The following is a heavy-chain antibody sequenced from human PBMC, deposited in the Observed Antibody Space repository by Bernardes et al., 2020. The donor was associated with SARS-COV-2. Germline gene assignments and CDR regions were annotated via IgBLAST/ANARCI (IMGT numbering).Heavy chain of an antibody. J-gene: IGHJ4*02. D-gene: IGHD1-26*01. Sequence: TNGMGVGWIRQPPGKALEWLALIFWHDDKRYSPSLKSRLSITKDTSKNQVVLTMTNVDPVDTGSYYGAHRPPGWELLFDYWGQGTLVTGSS. CDR1: TNGMG. V-gene: IGHV2-5*01. CDR3: AHRPPGWELLFDY. CDR2: IFWHDDK.